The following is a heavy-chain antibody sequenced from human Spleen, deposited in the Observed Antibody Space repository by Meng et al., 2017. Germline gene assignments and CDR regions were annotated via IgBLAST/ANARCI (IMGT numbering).Heavy chain of an antibody. CDR2: IGHSGFT. Sequence: QPQLQESGPGLVNPSEALSLTCGVSGDYIGTGAYYWGWIRQAPGKGLEWIGSIGHSGFTYYTPSVRSRVTVSIDTSKNQFSLKLTSVTAADTAVYFCVRSSAWVRTGFDPWGQGTLVTVSS. CDR3: VRSSAWVRTGFDP. D-gene: IGHD3-22*01. CDR1: GDYIGTGAYY. V-gene: IGHV4-39*01. J-gene: IGHJ5*02.